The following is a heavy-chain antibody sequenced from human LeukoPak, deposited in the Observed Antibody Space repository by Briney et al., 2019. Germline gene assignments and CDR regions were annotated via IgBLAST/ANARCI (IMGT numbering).Heavy chain of an antibody. CDR2: IYSGGST. J-gene: IGHJ4*02. Sequence: GGSLRLSCAASGFTVSSNYMSWVRQAPGKGLEWVSVIYSGGSTYYADSVKGRFTISRDNSKNTLYLQMNSLRAEDTAVYFCAKSRSGSANWALQIFDNWGQGTLVTVSS. D-gene: IGHD1-1*01. V-gene: IGHV3-53*01. CDR3: AKSRSGSANWALQIFDN. CDR1: GFTVSSNY.